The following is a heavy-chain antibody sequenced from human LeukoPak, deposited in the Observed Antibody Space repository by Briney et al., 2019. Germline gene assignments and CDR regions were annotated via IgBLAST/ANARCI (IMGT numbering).Heavy chain of an antibody. V-gene: IGHV4-61*02. J-gene: IGHJ4*02. CDR1: GGSISSGSYY. CDR3: AREVKYYDSSGPFFDY. CDR2: IYTSGST. D-gene: IGHD3-22*01. Sequence: SETLSLTCTVSGGSISSGSYYWSWIRQPAGKGLEWIERIYTSGSTNYNPSLKSRVTISVNTTKNQFSLKLSSVTAADTAVYYCAREVKYYDSSGPFFDYWGQGTLVTVSS.